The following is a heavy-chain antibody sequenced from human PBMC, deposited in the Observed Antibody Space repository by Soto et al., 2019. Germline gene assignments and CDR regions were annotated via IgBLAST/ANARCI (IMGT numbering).Heavy chain of an antibody. CDR3: AREVDTIFGVVIIRYFDY. CDR1: GYTFSSCG. CDR2: ISAYNGNT. J-gene: IGHJ4*02. D-gene: IGHD3-3*01. Sequence: SVPVSSSASGYTFSSCGIIWVRQAPGQGLEWMGWISAYNGNTNYAQKLQGRVTMTTDTSTSTAYMELRSLRSDDTAVYYCAREVDTIFGVVIIRYFDYWGQGTLVTVS. V-gene: IGHV1-18*04.